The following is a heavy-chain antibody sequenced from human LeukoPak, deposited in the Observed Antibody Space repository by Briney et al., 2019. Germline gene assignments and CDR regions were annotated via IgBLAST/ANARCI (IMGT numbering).Heavy chain of an antibody. Sequence: LGLFCAASVLAFSSYWVSWVRQAPGEGLDLGANIKQDGSEKYYVDSVKGRFTISRHNAKNSLYLQMNSLRAEDTAVYYCASWGSSWYSNYYYYGMDVWGQGTTVTVSS. D-gene: IGHD6-13*01. V-gene: IGHV3-7*01. CDR2: IKQDGSEK. CDR1: VLAFSSYW. J-gene: IGHJ6*02. CDR3: ASWGSSWYSNYYYYGMDV.